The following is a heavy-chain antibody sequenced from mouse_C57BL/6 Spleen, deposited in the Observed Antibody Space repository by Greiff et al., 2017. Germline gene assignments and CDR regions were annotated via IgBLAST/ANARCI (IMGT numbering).Heavy chain of an antibody. D-gene: IGHD1-3*01. Sequence: VKLMESGPELVKPGASVKISCKASGYAFSSSWMNWVKQRPGKGLEWIGRIYPGDGDTNYNGKFKGKATLTADKSSSTAYMQLSSLTSEDSAVYFCALNSYFDYWGQGTTLTVSS. CDR1: GYAFSSSW. CDR2: IYPGDGDT. CDR3: ALNSYFDY. V-gene: IGHV1-82*01. J-gene: IGHJ2*01.